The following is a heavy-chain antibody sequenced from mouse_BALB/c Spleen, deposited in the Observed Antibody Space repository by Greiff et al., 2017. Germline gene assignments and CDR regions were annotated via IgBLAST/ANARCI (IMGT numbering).Heavy chain of an antibody. CDR2: ISSGGSYT. D-gene: IGHD2-12*01. CDR1: GFTFSSYG. CDR3: ANNHDGAMDD. J-gene: IGHJ4*01. Sequence: EVQLQESGGDLVKPGGSLKLSCAASGFTFSSYGMSWVRQTPDKRLEWVATISSGGSYTYYPDSVKGRFTISRDNAKNTLYLQMSSLKSEDTAMYYCANNHDGAMDDWGQGTSVTVSS. V-gene: IGHV5-6*01.